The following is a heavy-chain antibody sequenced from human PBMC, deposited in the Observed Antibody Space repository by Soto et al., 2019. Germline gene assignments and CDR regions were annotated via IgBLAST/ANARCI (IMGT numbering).Heavy chain of an antibody. J-gene: IGHJ4*02. D-gene: IGHD5-18*01. Sequence: QVQLVESGGGVVQPGRSLRLSCAASGFTFSSYAMHWVRQAPGKGLEWVAVISYDGSNKYYADSVKGRFTISRDNSKNTLYLQMNGLRAEDTAVYYCARVGRWIQLWNPFDHWGQGTMVTVSS. CDR1: GFTFSSYA. CDR2: ISYDGSNK. V-gene: IGHV3-30-3*01. CDR3: ARVGRWIQLWNPFDH.